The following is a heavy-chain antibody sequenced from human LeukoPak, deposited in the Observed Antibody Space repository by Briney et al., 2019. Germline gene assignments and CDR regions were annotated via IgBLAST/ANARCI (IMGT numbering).Heavy chain of an antibody. Sequence: GASVKVSCKASGYTFTGYYMHWMRQAPGQGLEWMGWINPNSGGTNYAQKFQGRVTMTRDTSISTAYMELSRLTSDDTAVYYCARGGQQQLGPSPGLFSWGQGTLVTVSS. CDR3: ARGGQQQLGPSPGLFS. D-gene: IGHD6-13*01. CDR2: INPNSGGT. J-gene: IGHJ4*02. V-gene: IGHV1-2*02. CDR1: GYTFTGYY.